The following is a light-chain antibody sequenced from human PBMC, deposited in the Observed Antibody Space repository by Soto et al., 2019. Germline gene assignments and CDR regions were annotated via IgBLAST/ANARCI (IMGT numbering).Light chain of an antibody. V-gene: IGLV7-46*01. CDR2: ATI. CDR3: LVVAGGVCV. J-gene: IGLJ2*01. CDR1: TGAVTSGHY. Sequence: QAVVAQEPSLTVSPGWPVTLTCGSSTGAVTSGHYPYWFRQKPGQAHRTLIYATINKYSWTPARFSGSLLGGKAALTLSGEQPEDEAASYGLVVAGGVCVFGAGNKVTV.